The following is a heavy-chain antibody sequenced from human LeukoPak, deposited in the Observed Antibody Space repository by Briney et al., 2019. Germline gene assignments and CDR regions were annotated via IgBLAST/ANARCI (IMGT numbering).Heavy chain of an antibody. Sequence: SEILSLTCTVSGGSISSHYWSWIRQPPGKGLEWIGYIYYSGSTNYNPSLKSRVAISVDTSKNQFSLKLSSVTAADTAVYYCARDRGGYDPGYDYWGQGTLVSVSS. J-gene: IGHJ4*02. CDR2: IYYSGST. CDR1: GGSISSHY. CDR3: ARDRGGYDPGYDY. D-gene: IGHD5-12*01. V-gene: IGHV4-59*11.